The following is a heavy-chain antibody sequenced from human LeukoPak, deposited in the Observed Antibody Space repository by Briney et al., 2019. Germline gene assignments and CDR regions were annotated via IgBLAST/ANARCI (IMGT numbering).Heavy chain of an antibody. CDR2: IYPGDSDT. CDR3: ARRDGRALDI. CDR1: GYSFSNYW. J-gene: IGHJ3*02. V-gene: IGHV5-51*01. D-gene: IGHD2-21*02. Sequence: GESLKISCKGSGYSFSNYWIGWVRQMPGKGLEWMGIIYPGDSDTRYSSSFQGQLTISADKSISTAYLQWSSLKASDTAMYYCARRDGRALDIWGQGTTVTVSS.